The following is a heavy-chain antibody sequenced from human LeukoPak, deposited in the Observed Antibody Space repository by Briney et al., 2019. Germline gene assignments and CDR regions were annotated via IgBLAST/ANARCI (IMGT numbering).Heavy chain of an antibody. D-gene: IGHD3-10*01. CDR1: GFTFSSYD. V-gene: IGHV3-13*01. J-gene: IGHJ4*02. CDR2: IDTAGDT. CDR3: ARAGIYGSGSYYFDY. Sequence: GGSLRLSCAASGFTFSSYDMHWVRQATGKGLEWVSAIDTAGDTYYPGSVKGRFTISRENAKNSLYLQMNSLRAGDTAVYYCARAGIYGSGSYYFDYWGQGTLVTVSS.